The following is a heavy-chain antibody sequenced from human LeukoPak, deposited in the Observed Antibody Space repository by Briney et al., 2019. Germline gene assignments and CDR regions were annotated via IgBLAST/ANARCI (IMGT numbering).Heavy chain of an antibody. D-gene: IGHD1-26*01. Sequence: GGSLRLSCAASEFTLSTYAMHWVRQAPGKGLEWVSYISSSSSTIYYADSVKGRFTISRDNAKNSLYLQMNSLRAEDTAVYYCAGGSGSYSYYYYMDVWGKGTTVTVSS. CDR1: EFTLSTYA. CDR3: AGGSGSYSYYYYMDV. V-gene: IGHV3-48*01. J-gene: IGHJ6*03. CDR2: ISSSSSTI.